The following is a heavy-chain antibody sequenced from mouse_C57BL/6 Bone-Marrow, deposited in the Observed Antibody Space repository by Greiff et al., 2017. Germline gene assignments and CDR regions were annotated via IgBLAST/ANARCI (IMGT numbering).Heavy chain of an antibody. CDR3: ARHYYGSSYGDY. Sequence: QVQLQQSGPELVKPGASVKISCKASGYAFSSSWMNWVKQRPGKGLEWIGRIYPGDGDTNYNGKFKGKATLTADKSSSTAYMQLSSLTSEDSAVYFCARHYYGSSYGDYWGQGTTLTVSS. J-gene: IGHJ2*01. CDR1: GYAFSSSW. D-gene: IGHD1-1*01. V-gene: IGHV1-82*01. CDR2: IYPGDGDT.